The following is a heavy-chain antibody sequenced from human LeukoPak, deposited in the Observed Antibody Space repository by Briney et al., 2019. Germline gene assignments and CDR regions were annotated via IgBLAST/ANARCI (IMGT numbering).Heavy chain of an antibody. CDR1: GFTFSSSS. J-gene: IGHJ4*02. CDR3: ARLDDGY. CDR2: ISSNGGTI. V-gene: IGHV3-48*01. D-gene: IGHD3-3*01. Sequence: GGSLRLSCVASGFTFSSSSLNWVRQAPGKGLEWLSYISSNGGTIYYADSVKGRFTISRDNVNNSLHLEMNSLRAEDTAVYYCARLDDGYWGQGTLVTVSS.